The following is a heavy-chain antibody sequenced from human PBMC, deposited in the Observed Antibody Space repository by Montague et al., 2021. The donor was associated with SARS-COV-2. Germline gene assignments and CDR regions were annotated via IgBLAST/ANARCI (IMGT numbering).Heavy chain of an antibody. CDR1: GGSFSGCY. D-gene: IGHD3-10*01. CDR3: ARRGSSVWGVTVSAELDY. Sequence: SETLSLTCAVYGGSFSGCYWSWIRQPPEKGLEWIGEINQSGRTNNNPSLKSRVIISVDTSKNQFSLKLSSVTAADTAVHYCARRGSSVWGVTVSAELDYWGQGILVIVSS. CDR2: INQSGRT. J-gene: IGHJ4*02. V-gene: IGHV4-34*01.